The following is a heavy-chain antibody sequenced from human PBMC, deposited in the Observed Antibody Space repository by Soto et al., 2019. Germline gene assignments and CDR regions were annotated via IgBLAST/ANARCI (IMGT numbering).Heavy chain of an antibody. CDR1: GFTFSSYG. Sequence: QVQLVESGGGVVQPGRSLRLSCAASGFTFSSYGMHWVRQAPGKGLEWVAVIWYDGSNKYYADSVKGRFTISRDNSKNTLYLQMNSLRAEDTAVYYCAREKSQQRVGPMDVWGQGTTVTVSS. D-gene: IGHD6-13*01. J-gene: IGHJ6*02. V-gene: IGHV3-33*01. CDR2: IWYDGSNK. CDR3: AREKSQQRVGPMDV.